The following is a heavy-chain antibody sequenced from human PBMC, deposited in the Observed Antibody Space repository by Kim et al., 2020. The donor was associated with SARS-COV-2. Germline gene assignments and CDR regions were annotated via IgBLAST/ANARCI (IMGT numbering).Heavy chain of an antibody. J-gene: IGHJ4*02. D-gene: IGHD1-26*01. CDR3: ARGNVIVGATTHLDY. V-gene: IGHV4-34*04. Sequence: PSLKGRSTISVDTSKNQFSLKRSSVTAADTAVYYCARGNVIVGATTHLDYWGQGTLVTVSS.